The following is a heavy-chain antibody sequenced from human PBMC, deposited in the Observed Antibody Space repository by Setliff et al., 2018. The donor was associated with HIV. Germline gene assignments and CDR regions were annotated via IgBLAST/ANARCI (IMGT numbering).Heavy chain of an antibody. D-gene: IGHD6-19*01. CDR2: IYISGST. CDR3: ARRFEQWLAFDY. CDR1: GGSISGHY. V-gene: IGHV4-4*07. Sequence: SETLSLTCTVSGGSISGHYWNWIRQPAGGGLEWIGRIYISGSTNYNPSLKSRVTISVDTSKNQFSLKLGSVTAADTAVYFCARRFEQWLAFDYWGQGTLVTVSS. J-gene: IGHJ4*02.